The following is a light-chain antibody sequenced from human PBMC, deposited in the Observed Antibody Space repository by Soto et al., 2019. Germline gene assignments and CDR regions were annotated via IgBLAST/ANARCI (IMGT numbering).Light chain of an antibody. CDR1: RSDIGSYNY. CDR2: EVS. J-gene: IGLJ1*01. CDR3: SSYTSSSTYV. Sequence: QSVLTQPASVSGSPGQSITISCSGTRSDIGSYNYVSWYQQHPGKAPKLMIYEVSNRPSGVSNRFSGSKSGNTASLTISGLQAEDEADYYCSSYTSSSTYVFGTGTKVTVL. V-gene: IGLV2-14*01.